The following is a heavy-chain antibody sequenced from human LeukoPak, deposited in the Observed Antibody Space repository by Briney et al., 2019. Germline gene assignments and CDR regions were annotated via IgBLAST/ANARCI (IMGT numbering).Heavy chain of an antibody. J-gene: IGHJ5*02. V-gene: IGHV1-46*01. Sequence: ASVKVSCKASGYTFTSYYMHWVRQAPGQGLEWMGIINPSGGSTSYAQKFQGRVTMTRDTSTSTVYMELSSLRSEDTAAYYCASSRSIRWWFDPWGQGTLVTVSS. CDR1: GYTFTSYY. CDR2: INPSGGST. CDR3: ASSRSIRWWFDP. D-gene: IGHD3-10*01.